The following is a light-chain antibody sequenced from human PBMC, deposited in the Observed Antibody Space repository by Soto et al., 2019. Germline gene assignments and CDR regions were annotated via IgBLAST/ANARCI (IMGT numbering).Light chain of an antibody. CDR2: RDD. V-gene: IGLV1-47*01. CDR1: NSNMGRNY. J-gene: IGLJ2*01. CDR3: AVWDNSLNGVA. Sequence: QSVLTQTPSASGTPGQRVTISCSGSNSNMGRNYVYWYQQVPGTAPKLLMYRDDVRPSGGPDRFTGSKSGTSASLAISGLRSEDEADYYCAVWDNSLNGVAFGGGTKLTVL.